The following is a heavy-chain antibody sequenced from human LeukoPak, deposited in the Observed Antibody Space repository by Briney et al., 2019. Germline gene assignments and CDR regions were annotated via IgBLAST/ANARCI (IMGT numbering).Heavy chain of an antibody. V-gene: IGHV4-61*02. Sequence: SETLSLTCTVSGGSISSGSYYWSWIRQPAGKGLGWIGRIYTSGSTNYNPSLKSRVTISVDTSKNQFSLKLSSVTAADTAVYYCARDRTGTPSHYYYYMDVWGKGTTVTVSS. CDR1: GGSISSGSYY. CDR3: ARDRTGTPSHYYYYMDV. D-gene: IGHD1-1*01. J-gene: IGHJ6*03. CDR2: IYTSGST.